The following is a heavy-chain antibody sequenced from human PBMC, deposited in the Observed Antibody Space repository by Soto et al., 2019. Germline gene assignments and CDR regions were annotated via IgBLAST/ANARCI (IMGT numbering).Heavy chain of an antibody. CDR1: GASVNTGDYY. D-gene: IGHD1-7*01. V-gene: IGHV4-30-4*01. CDR3: VGTGTTDDF. J-gene: IGHJ1*01. Sequence: VQLQGSGPGLLKPSQTLSLTCTVSGASVNTGDYYWSYIRQPPGKGLEWLGYIFYSGDTYYNPSLKSRATISLNTSRNQFSLTLTSVTDEDTALYYCVGTGTTDDFWGQGTLVTVSS. CDR2: IFYSGDT.